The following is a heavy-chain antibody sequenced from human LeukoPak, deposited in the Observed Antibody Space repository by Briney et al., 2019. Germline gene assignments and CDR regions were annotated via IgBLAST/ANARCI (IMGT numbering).Heavy chain of an antibody. Sequence: SETLSLTCAVYGGSFSGYYWSWIRQPPGKGLEWTGEINHSGSTNYNPSLKSRVTISVDTSKNQFSLKLSSVTAADTAVYYCARVIHYYGSGSPFDYWGQGTLVTVSS. D-gene: IGHD3-10*01. CDR1: GGSFSGYY. CDR3: ARVIHYYGSGSPFDY. J-gene: IGHJ4*02. CDR2: INHSGST. V-gene: IGHV4-34*01.